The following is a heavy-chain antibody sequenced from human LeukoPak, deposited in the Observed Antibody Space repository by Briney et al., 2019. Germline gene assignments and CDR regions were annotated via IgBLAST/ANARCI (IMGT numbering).Heavy chain of an antibody. CDR3: AEAFGLPYYYGMDV. V-gene: IGHV4-59*01. D-gene: IGHD4-11*01. Sequence: PSETLSLTCTVSGGSISSYYWSWIRQPPGKGLEWIGYIYYSGSTNYNPSLKSRVTISVDTSKNQFSLKLSSVTAADTAVYYCAEAFGLPYYYGMDVWGQGTTVTVSS. CDR1: GGSISSYY. CDR2: IYYSGST. J-gene: IGHJ6*02.